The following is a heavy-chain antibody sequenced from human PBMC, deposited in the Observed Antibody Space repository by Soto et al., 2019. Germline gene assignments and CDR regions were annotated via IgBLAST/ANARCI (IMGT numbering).Heavy chain of an antibody. V-gene: IGHV3-21*01. CDR2: ISSSSSYI. CDR1: GFTFSSYS. CDR3: AAERGYCSGGSCYTEYFQH. D-gene: IGHD2-15*01. J-gene: IGHJ1*01. Sequence: ESGGGLVKPGGSLRLSCAASGFTFSSYSMNWVRQAPGKGLEWVSSISSSSSYIYYADSVKGRFTISRDNAKNSLYLQMNSLRAEDTAVYYCAAERGYCSGGSCYTEYFQHWGQGTLVTVSS.